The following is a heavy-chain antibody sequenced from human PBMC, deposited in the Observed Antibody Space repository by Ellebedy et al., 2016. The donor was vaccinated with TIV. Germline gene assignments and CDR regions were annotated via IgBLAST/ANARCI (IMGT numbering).Heavy chain of an antibody. V-gene: IGHV3-23*01. J-gene: IGHJ4*02. D-gene: IGHD5-12*01. CDR3: AKDHHSGYDWAPFDY. Sequence: PGGSLRLSCAASGFTFSSYAMSWVRQAPGKGLEWVSAISGSGGRTYYADSVKGRFTISRDNSKNTLYLQMNSLRAEDTAVYYCAKDHHSGYDWAPFDYWGQGTLVTVSS. CDR2: ISGSGGRT. CDR1: GFTFSSYA.